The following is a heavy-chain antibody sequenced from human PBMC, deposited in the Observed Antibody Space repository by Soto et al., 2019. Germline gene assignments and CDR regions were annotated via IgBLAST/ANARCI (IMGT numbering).Heavy chain of an antibody. Sequence: EVQLVESGGGLVQPGRSLRLSCTASGFRFGDYAVSWFRQAPGKGLEWVGFIRSEAYGGTTEFAASVKGRFTISRDDSKIIAYLQMNSLKTEDTAVYYCTRQVDGAAMVGLYWGQGTLVTVSS. D-gene: IGHD5-18*01. V-gene: IGHV3-49*03. CDR3: TRQVDGAAMVGLY. CDR2: IRSEAYGGTT. CDR1: GFRFGDYA. J-gene: IGHJ4*02.